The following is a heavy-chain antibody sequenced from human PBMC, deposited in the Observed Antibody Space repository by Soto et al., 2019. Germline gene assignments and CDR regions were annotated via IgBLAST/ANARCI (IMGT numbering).Heavy chain of an antibody. CDR3: PKGRYDFWRPSYFDS. J-gene: IGHJ4*02. D-gene: IGHD3-3*01. CDR2: ISYDGTTQ. V-gene: IGHV3-30*18. CDR1: GFTFSDYG. Sequence: GGSLRLSCGASGFTFSDYGMHWVRQAPGKGPEWLAVISYDGTTQHYADSVKGRFTISRDNARNSLYLHMDSLRDEDTALYYCPKGRYDFWRPSYFDSWRQGTLVTVS.